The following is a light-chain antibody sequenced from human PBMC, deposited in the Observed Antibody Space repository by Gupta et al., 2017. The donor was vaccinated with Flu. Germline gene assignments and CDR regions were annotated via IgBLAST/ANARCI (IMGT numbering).Light chain of an antibody. V-gene: IGKV3-20*01. CDR1: DSVNRNH. CDR2: ATS. Sequence: ERTATTSWAGDSVNRNHLAWYQQKPGHAPRLLMYATSNRAAGIPDRFTGGGSGTDFTLTISRLEPEDSAVFYCHHYGTSPYTFGQGTKLEVK. J-gene: IGKJ2*01. CDR3: HHYGTSPYT.